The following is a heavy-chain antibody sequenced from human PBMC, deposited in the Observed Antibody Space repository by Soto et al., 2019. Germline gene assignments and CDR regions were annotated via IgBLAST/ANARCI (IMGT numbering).Heavy chain of an antibody. CDR3: AKDLGHGGRGAFDI. Sequence: QVQLVESGGGVVQPGRSLRLSCAASGFTFSSYGMHWVRQAPGKGLEWVAVISYDGSNKYYADSVKGRFNISRDNSKNTLYLQMNSLRAEDTAVYYCAKDLGHGGRGAFDIWGQGTMVTVSS. J-gene: IGHJ3*02. CDR2: ISYDGSNK. D-gene: IGHD7-27*01. V-gene: IGHV3-30*18. CDR1: GFTFSSYG.